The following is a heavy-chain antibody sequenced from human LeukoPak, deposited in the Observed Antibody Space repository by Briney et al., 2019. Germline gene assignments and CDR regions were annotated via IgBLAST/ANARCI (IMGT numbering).Heavy chain of an antibody. CDR2: INPNSGGT. CDR3: ARYCSSTSCNYYYYGMDV. V-gene: IGHV1-2*02. J-gene: IGHJ6*02. CDR1: GYTFTGYY. Sequence: GASVKVSCKASGYTFTGYYMHWVRQAPGQGLEWMGWINPNSGGTNYAQKFQGRVTMTRDTSISTAYVELSRLRSDDTAVYYCARYCSSTSCNYYYYGMDVWGQGTTVTVSS. D-gene: IGHD2-2*01.